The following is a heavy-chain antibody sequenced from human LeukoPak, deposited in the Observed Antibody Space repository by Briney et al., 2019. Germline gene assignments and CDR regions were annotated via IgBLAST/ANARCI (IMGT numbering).Heavy chain of an antibody. CDR3: ARDGFGTGSN. Sequence: GGSLRLSCAASGLTFSNYWMDWVRQAPGEGLEWVANIKQDGSEKNYVDSVKGRFIISRDNAKNSLYLQMNTLRADDTAVYYCARDGFGTGSNWGQGTLVTVSS. CDR2: IKQDGSEK. D-gene: IGHD3-16*01. CDR1: GLTFSNYW. J-gene: IGHJ4*02. V-gene: IGHV3-7*03.